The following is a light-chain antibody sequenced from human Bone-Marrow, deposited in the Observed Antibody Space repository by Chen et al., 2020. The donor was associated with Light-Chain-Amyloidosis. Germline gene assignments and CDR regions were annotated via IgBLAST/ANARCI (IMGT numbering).Light chain of an antibody. CDR1: GLPKQY. J-gene: IGLJ2*01. V-gene: IGLV3-25*03. CDR2: NDS. CDR3: QSADTTDTLYVL. Sequence: SYELTQPPSVSVSPGQTARISCPGDGLPKQYAYWYQQTPGQAPVLVIYNDSERPSGIHERFSGSSSGTTVTLTISGVQAEDEADYYCQSADTTDTLYVLFGGGTKLTVL.